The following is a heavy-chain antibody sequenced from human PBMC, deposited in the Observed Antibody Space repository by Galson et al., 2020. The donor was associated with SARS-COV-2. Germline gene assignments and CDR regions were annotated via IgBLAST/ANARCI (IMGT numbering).Heavy chain of an antibody. J-gene: IGHJ6*03. CDR1: GGSFSGYY. CDR3: ARGISITIFGLYYYYYMDV. D-gene: IGHD3-3*01. CDR2: INHSGST. V-gene: IGHV4-34*01. Sequence: SETLSLTCAVYGGSFSGYYWSWIRQPPGKGLEWIGEINHSGSTNYNPSLKSRVTISVDTSKNQFSLKLSSVTAADTAVYYCARGISITIFGLYYYYYMDVWGKGTTVTVSS.